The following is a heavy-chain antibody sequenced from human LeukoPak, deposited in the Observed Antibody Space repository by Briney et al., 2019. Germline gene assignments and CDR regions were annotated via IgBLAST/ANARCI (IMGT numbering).Heavy chain of an antibody. D-gene: IGHD5-24*01. CDR2: ISYDGSNK. J-gene: IGHJ4*02. CDR3: ARDRTRDGYNQGRVFDY. V-gene: IGHV3-30-3*01. CDR1: GFTFSSYA. Sequence: GGSLRLSCAASGFTFSSYAMHWVRRAPGKGLEWVAVISYDGSNKYYADSVKGRFTISRDNSKNTLYLQMNSLRVEDTAVYYCARDRTRDGYNQGRVFDYWGQGTLVTVSS.